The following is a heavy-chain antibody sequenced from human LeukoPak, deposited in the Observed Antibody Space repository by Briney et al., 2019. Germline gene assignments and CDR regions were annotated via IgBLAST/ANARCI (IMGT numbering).Heavy chain of an antibody. V-gene: IGHV4-31*03. CDR1: GGSISSGGHY. Sequence: SEALSLTCTVSGGSISSGGHYWSWIRQPPGKGLEWIGCIYDSRFTYYNSSFESRVTISVDSSENQLSLRLSSVTAADTAVYYCAGGFDSSKMASWGQGTLVTVSS. D-gene: IGHD6-13*01. CDR2: IYDSRFT. J-gene: IGHJ5*02. CDR3: AGGFDSSKMAS.